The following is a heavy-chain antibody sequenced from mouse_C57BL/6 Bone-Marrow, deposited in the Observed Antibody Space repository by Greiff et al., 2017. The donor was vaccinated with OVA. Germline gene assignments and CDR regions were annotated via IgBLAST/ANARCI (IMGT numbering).Heavy chain of an antibody. D-gene: IGHD1-1*01. Sequence: QVQLQQSDAELVKPGASVKISCKVSGYTFTDHTIHWMKQRPEQGLEWIGYIYPRDGSTKYNEKFKSKATLTVDTSSSTAYMQLSSLTSEDSAVYYCARSFTTPYYFDYWGQGTTLTVSS. V-gene: IGHV1-78*01. CDR3: ARSFTTPYYFDY. CDR1: GYTFTDHT. CDR2: IYPRDGST. J-gene: IGHJ2*01.